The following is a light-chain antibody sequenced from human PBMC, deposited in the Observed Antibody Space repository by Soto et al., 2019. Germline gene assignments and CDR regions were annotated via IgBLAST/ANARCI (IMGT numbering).Light chain of an antibody. Sequence: DIVMTQSPDSLAVSLGERATINCESSQSVLYRSNNQHCLAWYQQKPGQPPKLLIYWAYTRVSGVPDRFSGGGSGTDFTLTISGLQAEDVAVYYCQQYCVTPWTFGQGTKVEIK. CDR2: WAY. J-gene: IGKJ1*01. V-gene: IGKV4-1*01. CDR3: QQYCVTPWT. CDR1: QSVLYRSNNQHC.